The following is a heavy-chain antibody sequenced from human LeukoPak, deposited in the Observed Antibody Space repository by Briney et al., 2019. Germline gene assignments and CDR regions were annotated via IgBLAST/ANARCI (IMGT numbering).Heavy chain of an antibody. V-gene: IGHV3-48*03. CDR1: GFIFISYE. CDR2: ISTSGSTI. D-gene: IGHD4-17*01. Sequence: GGSLRLSCAASGFIFISYEVNWVRQAPGKGLEWVSYISTSGSTIYYADSVKGRFTISRDNAKNSLYLQMNSLRAEDTAVYYCVRVAVTTGDLDYWGQGTLVTVSS. CDR3: VRVAVTTGDLDY. J-gene: IGHJ4*02.